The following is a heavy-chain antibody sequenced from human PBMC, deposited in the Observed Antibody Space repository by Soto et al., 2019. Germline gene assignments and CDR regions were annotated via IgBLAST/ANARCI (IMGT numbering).Heavy chain of an antibody. V-gene: IGHV3-33*01. CDR3: ASEYCSGGRCYYYGMDV. Sequence: QVQLVESGGGVVQPGRSLRLSCAASGFTFSSYGMHWVRQAPGKGLEWVADIWYDGSKKYYADSVKGRFTISRDNSKNTLYLQMNSLRAEDTAVYYCASEYCSGGRCYYYGMDVWGQGTTVTVSS. D-gene: IGHD2-15*01. CDR1: GFTFSSYG. J-gene: IGHJ6*02. CDR2: IWYDGSKK.